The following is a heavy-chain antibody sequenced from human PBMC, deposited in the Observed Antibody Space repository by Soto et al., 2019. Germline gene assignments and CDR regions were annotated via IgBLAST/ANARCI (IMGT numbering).Heavy chain of an antibody. CDR2: IYYSGST. D-gene: IGHD2-15*01. CDR1: GGSIISYY. V-gene: IGHV4-59*01. J-gene: IGHJ5*02. Sequence: PSETLSLTCTVSGGSIISYYWSWIRQPPGKGLEWIGYIYYSGSTNYNPSLKSRVTISVDTSKNQFSLKLSSVTAADTAVYYCARIVVVVAAKDGYWFDPWGQGTLVTVSS. CDR3: ARIVVVVAAKDGYWFDP.